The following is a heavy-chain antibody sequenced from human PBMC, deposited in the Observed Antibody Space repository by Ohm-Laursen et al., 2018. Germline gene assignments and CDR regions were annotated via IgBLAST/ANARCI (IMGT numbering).Heavy chain of an antibody. Sequence: SLRLSCAASGFTFSSYSMNWVRQAPGKGLEWVSAIRGNSVTTYYADSVKGRFTISRDNSKNTLYLQMNSLRAEDTAVYYCAPRVGYCSGGSCDYWGQGTLVTVSS. D-gene: IGHD2-15*01. V-gene: IGHV3-23*01. CDR1: GFTFSSYS. J-gene: IGHJ4*02. CDR2: IRGNSVTT. CDR3: APRVGYCSGGSCDY.